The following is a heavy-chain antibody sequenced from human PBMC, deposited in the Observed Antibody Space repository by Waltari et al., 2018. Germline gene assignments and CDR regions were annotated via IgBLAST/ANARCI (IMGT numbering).Heavy chain of an antibody. V-gene: IGHV3-23*01. D-gene: IGHD6-13*01. CDR3: AWEQQLATGGMDV. Sequence: EVQLLESGGGLVQPGGSLRLSCAASGFTVSSYAMSWVRQAPGKGLEWVSGIGGTSDTTYYADSVKVRFTISRDSSKNTLYLQLNSLRAEDTAVYYCAWEQQLATGGMDVWGQGTTVTVSS. CDR1: GFTVSSYA. J-gene: IGHJ6*02. CDR2: IGGTSDTT.